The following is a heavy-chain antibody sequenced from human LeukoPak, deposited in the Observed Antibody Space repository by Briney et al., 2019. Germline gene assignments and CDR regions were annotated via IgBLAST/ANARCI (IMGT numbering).Heavy chain of an antibody. D-gene: IGHD1-26*01. CDR3: ARESWEQGYFDY. V-gene: IGHV4-59*01. CDR2: INYSGNT. J-gene: IGHJ4*02. CDR1: GGSISSYY. Sequence: SETLSLTCTVSGGSISSYYWSWIRQPPEKGLEWIGYINYSGNTNYNPSLKSRVTISVDTPKNQFSLKLRSVTAADTAVYYCARESWEQGYFDYWGQGTLVTVSS.